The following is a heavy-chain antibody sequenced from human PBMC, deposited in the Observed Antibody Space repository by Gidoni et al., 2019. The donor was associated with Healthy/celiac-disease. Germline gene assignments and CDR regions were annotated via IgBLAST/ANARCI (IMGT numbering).Heavy chain of an antibody. V-gene: IGHV3-23*01. D-gene: IGHD5-18*01. CDR3: AKASKGLWATPYYFDY. CDR2: ISGSGGST. J-gene: IGHJ4*02. CDR1: GCTFRRYA. Sequence: EVQLLESGGGLVQPGGSLRLSCAAPGCTFRRYAMSWGRQAPGKGLEWVSAISGSGGSTYYADSVKGRFTISRDNSKNTLYLQMNSLRAEDTAVYYCAKASKGLWATPYYFDYWGQGTLVTVSS.